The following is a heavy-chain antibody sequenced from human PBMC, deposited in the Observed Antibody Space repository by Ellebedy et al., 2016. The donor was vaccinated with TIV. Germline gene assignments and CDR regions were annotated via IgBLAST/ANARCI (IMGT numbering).Heavy chain of an antibody. CDR3: ARPYLTYYYDSSGYEH. Sequence: GGSLRLXXAASGFTFSSYSMNWVRQAPGKGLEWVSYISSSSSTIYYADSVKGRFTISRDNAKNSLYLQMNSLRAEDTAVYYCARPYLTYYYDSSGYEHWGQGTLVTVSS. D-gene: IGHD3-22*01. J-gene: IGHJ1*01. CDR1: GFTFSSYS. CDR2: ISSSSSTI. V-gene: IGHV3-48*01.